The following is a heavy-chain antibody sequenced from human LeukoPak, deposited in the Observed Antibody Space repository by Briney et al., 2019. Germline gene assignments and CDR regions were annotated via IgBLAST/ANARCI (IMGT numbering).Heavy chain of an antibody. CDR1: GFSFSDYY. Sequence: GGSLRLSCAASGFSFSDYYMSWVRQAPGKGLEWVSAISGSGGSTYYADSVKGRFTISRGNSKNTLYLQMNSLRAEDTAVYYCAKGRITMVRGVITNWGQGTMVTVSS. CDR3: AKGRITMVRGVITN. CDR2: ISGSGGST. J-gene: IGHJ3*01. V-gene: IGHV3-23*01. D-gene: IGHD3-10*01.